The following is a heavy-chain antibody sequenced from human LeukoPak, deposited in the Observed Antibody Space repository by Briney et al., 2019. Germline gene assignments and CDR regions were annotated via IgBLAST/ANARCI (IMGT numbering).Heavy chain of an antibody. V-gene: IGHV4-34*01. Sequence: GSLRLSCAASGITFSSYAMSWVREPPGKGLEWIGEINHSGSTNYNSSLKSRVTISVDTSKNQFSLKLSSVTAADTAVYYCARGYYGSGSHCCHMDVWGKGTTITVS. CDR1: GITFSSYA. CDR3: ARGYYGSGSHCCHMDV. D-gene: IGHD3-10*01. J-gene: IGHJ6*03. CDR2: INHSGST.